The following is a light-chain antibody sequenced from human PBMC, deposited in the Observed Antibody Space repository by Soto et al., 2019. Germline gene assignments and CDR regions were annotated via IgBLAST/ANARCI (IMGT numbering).Light chain of an antibody. Sequence: EILMTQSPATLSVSPGERVTLSCRASQNVRDNLAWYQQKPGQAPRLLIYGASTRAAGVPARFGGSGSGTEFTLTISSLQSEDFAIYYCQQCNDWPLTFGGGTRVESK. CDR3: QQCNDWPLT. CDR2: GAS. V-gene: IGKV3-15*01. CDR1: QNVRDN. J-gene: IGKJ4*01.